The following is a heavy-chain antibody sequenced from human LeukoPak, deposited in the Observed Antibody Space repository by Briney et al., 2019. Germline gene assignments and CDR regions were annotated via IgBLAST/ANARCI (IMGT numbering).Heavy chain of an antibody. CDR2: ISSSSSSI. D-gene: IGHD3-9*01. CDR3: ARIPLQYFDWSSPSI. Sequence: GGSLRLSCAASGFTFSNAWMSWVRHAPGKGLELVSSISSSSSSIYYADSVKGRFTISRGNAKNSLYLQMNSLRDEDTAVYYCARIPLQYFDWSSPSIWGQGTLVTVSS. CDR1: GFTFSNAW. J-gene: IGHJ4*02. V-gene: IGHV3-21*01.